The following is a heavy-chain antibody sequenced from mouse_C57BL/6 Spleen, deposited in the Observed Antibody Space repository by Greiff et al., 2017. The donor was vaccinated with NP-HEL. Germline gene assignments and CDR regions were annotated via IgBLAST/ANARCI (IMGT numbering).Heavy chain of an antibody. V-gene: IGHV1-66*01. CDR3: ARGSGGYYGSSYVGDY. CDR2: IYPGSGNT. Sequence: QVQLQQSGPELVKPGASVKISCKASGYSFTSYYIHWVKQRPGQGLEWIGWIYPGSGNTKYNEKFKGKATLTADTSSSTAYMQLSSLTSEDSAVYYGARGSGGYYGSSYVGDYWGQGTTLTVSS. CDR1: GYSFTSYY. D-gene: IGHD1-1*01. J-gene: IGHJ2*01.